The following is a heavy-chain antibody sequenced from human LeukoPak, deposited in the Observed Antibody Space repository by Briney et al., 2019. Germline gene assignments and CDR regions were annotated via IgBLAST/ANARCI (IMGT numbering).Heavy chain of an antibody. CDR2: INPSGGST. Sequence: GASVKVSCKASGYTFTSYYMHWVRQAPGQGLEWMGIINPSGGSTSYAQKFQGRVTMTRDTSTSTVYMELSSLRSEDTAVYYCAREGAPSWDYDSSGYYFNAFDIWGQGTMVTVSS. CDR1: GYTFTSYY. D-gene: IGHD3-22*01. J-gene: IGHJ3*02. CDR3: AREGAPSWDYDSSGYYFNAFDI. V-gene: IGHV1-46*01.